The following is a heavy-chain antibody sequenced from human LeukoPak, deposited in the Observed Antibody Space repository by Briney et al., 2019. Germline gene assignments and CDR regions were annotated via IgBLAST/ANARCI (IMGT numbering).Heavy chain of an antibody. CDR2: IYYSGST. J-gene: IGHJ6*03. D-gene: IGHD6-19*01. CDR1: GGSISSSSYY. V-gene: IGHV4-39*01. Sequence: SETLSLTCTVSGGSISSSSYYWGWIRQPPGKGLEWIGRIYYSGSTYYNPSLKSRVTISVDTSKNQFSLKLSSVTAADTAVYYCAGRMEQWLVEWYYYYYYMDVWGKGTTVTVSS. CDR3: AGRMEQWLVEWYYYYYYMDV.